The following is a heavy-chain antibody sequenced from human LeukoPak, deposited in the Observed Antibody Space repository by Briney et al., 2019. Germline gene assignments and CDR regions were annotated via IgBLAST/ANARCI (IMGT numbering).Heavy chain of an antibody. CDR3: AKDQAECSSASCYERGFDY. Sequence: GGSLRLSCAASGFTFSSYGMSWVRQSPGKGLERVAAISGSGGSTYFADSVKGRFTISKDNSKNTLYLQMSSLRAEDTAVYYCAKDQAECSSASCYERGFDYWGQGTLVTVSS. CDR1: GFTFSSYG. V-gene: IGHV3-23*01. D-gene: IGHD2-2*01. J-gene: IGHJ4*02. CDR2: ISGSGGST.